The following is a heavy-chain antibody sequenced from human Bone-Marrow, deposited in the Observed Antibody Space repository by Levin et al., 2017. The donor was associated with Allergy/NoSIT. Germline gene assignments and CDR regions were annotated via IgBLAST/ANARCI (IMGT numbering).Heavy chain of an antibody. CDR1: GGSISSSSYY. D-gene: IGHD3-10*01. CDR3: ARHVEMASGSGKGGCGFDY. J-gene: IGHJ4*02. CDR2: IYYSGST. V-gene: IGHV4-39*01. Sequence: SETLSLTCTVSGGSISSSSYYWGWIRQPPGTGLEWIGSIYYSGSTYYNPSLKSRVTISVDTSKNQFSLKLSSVTAADTAVYYCARHVEMASGSGKGGCGFDYWGQGTLVTVSS.